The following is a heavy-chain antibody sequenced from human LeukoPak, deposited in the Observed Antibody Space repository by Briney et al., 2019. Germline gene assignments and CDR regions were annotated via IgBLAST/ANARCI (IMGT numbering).Heavy chain of an antibody. J-gene: IGHJ4*02. V-gene: IGHV4-39*01. D-gene: IGHD1-26*01. Sequence: SETLSLTCAVSGVSISGSYYYWGWIRQPPGRGLEWIGNIYYSGSTYYNASLQSRVTISIDTSKNQFSLRLNSATAADTAMYFCVKSGGYGLIDYWGQGTLVTVSS. CDR1: GVSISGSYYY. CDR2: IYYSGST. CDR3: VKSGGYGLIDY.